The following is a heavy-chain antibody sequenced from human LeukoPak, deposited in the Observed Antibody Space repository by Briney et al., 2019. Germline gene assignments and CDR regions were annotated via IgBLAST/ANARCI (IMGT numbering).Heavy chain of an antibody. CDR1: GLTVSSNC. D-gene: IGHD6-6*01. CDR3: ARERVENQQLVGGNY. V-gene: IGHV3-66*01. Sequence: GGSLRLSCAASGLTVSSNCMSWVRQAPGKGLEWASVIYSGGSTYYADSVKGRFTISRDNSKNTLYLQMNSLRAEDTAVYYCARERVENQQLVGGNYWGQGTLVTVSS. J-gene: IGHJ4*02. CDR2: IYSGGST.